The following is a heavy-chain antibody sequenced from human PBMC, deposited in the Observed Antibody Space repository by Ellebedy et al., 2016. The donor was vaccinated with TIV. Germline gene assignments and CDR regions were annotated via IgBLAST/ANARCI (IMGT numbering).Heavy chain of an antibody. CDR3: ARALNPRITFGGVIVPLNYFDY. J-gene: IGHJ4*02. D-gene: IGHD3-16*02. CDR2: IYYSGST. Sequence: SETLSLXXTVSGGSISSGGYYWSWIRQHPGKGLEWIGYIYYSGSTYYNPSLKSRVTISVDTSKNQFSLKLSSVTAADTAVYYCARALNPRITFGGVIVPLNYFDYWGQGTLVTVSS. CDR1: GGSISSGGYY. V-gene: IGHV4-31*03.